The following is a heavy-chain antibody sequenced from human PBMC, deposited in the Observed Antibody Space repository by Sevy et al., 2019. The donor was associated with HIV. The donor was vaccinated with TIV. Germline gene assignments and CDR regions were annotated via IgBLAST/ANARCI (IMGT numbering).Heavy chain of an antibody. CDR3: TRGRSGTYGWFDP. CDR2: LNGDGSSA. J-gene: IGHJ5*02. CDR1: GFTFSSHW. V-gene: IGHV3-74*01. Sequence: GSLRLSCAASGFTFSSHWMHWVRQAPGKGLVWVSRLNGDGSSASYADFVKGRFTIPRDNGKNTVYLQISSLTADDTAVYYCTRGRSGTYGWFDPWGQGTLVTVSS. D-gene: IGHD6-19*01.